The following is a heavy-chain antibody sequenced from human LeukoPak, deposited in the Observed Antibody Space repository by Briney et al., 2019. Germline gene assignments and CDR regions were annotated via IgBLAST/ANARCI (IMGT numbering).Heavy chain of an antibody. D-gene: IGHD6-6*01. V-gene: IGHV3-7*01. Sequence: GGSLRLSCTDSGFTFRNCWVTWVRQAPGKGLEWVASIKQGGSERFYVDSVKGRFTISRDNAKNLLSLQMNSLRAEDTAVYYCARSMNGYYYYAMDVWGQGTTVTVSS. CDR1: GFTFRNCW. J-gene: IGHJ6*02. CDR2: IKQGGSER. CDR3: ARSMNGYYYYAMDV.